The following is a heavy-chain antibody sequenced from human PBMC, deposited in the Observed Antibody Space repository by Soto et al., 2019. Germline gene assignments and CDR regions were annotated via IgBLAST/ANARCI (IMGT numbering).Heavy chain of an antibody. Sequence: GGSLRLSCAASGFTFSSYAMSWVRQAPGKGLEWVSAISGSGGSTYYADSVKGRFTISRDNSKNTLYLQMNSLRAEDTAVYYGLKRRRFLHYAFDIWGQGTMVTVAS. CDR3: LKRRRFLHYAFDI. V-gene: IGHV3-23*01. CDR2: ISGSGGST. D-gene: IGHD3-3*01. J-gene: IGHJ3*02. CDR1: GFTFSSYA.